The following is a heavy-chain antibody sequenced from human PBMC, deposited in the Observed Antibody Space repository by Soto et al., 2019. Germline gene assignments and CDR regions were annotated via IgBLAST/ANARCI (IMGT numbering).Heavy chain of an antibody. Sequence: QVQLQESGPGLVKHSQTLYLTCTVSGGSISSVDHYWSWIRQPPGKGQEWIGYIYYSGSTYYNPSLKSRVTISVDTSKNQFSLRLSSVTAADTAVYYCARERPDGCRLDPWGQGTLVTVSS. CDR1: GGSISSVDHY. CDR2: IYYSGST. V-gene: IGHV4-30-4*01. CDR3: ARERPDGCRLDP. J-gene: IGHJ5*02. D-gene: IGHD6-19*01.